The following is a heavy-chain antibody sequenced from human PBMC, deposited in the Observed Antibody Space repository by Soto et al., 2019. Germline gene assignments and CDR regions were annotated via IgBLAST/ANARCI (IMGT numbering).Heavy chain of an antibody. CDR2: ISAYNGNT. CDR3: ARDTAAAGTYYYGMDV. D-gene: IGHD6-13*01. J-gene: IGHJ6*02. CDR1: GYTFTSYG. Sequence: ASVKVSCKASGYTFTSYGISWVRQAPGQGLEWMGWISAYNGNTNYAQKLQGRVTMTTDTSTGTAYMELRSLRSDDTAVYYCARDTAAAGTYYYGMDVWGQGTTVTVSS. V-gene: IGHV1-18*01.